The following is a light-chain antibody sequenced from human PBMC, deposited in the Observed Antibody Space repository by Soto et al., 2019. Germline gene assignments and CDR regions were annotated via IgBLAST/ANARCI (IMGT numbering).Light chain of an antibody. CDR2: SAS. J-gene: IGKJ2*01. CDR3: QQSFSAPPHT. Sequence: DIQMTQSPSSLSASVGDRVTITCRASQSITTYLNWYQQEPVKAPKILIYSASTLQSGVPSRFRGSGSGADVTLTISRRQPEDVATYYWQQSFSAPPHTFGQGTKLEIK. V-gene: IGKV1-39*01. CDR1: QSITTY.